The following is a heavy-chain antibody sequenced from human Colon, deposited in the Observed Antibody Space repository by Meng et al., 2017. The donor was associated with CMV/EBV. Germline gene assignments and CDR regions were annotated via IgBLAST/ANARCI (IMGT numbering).Heavy chain of an antibody. Sequence: GGSLRLSCAASGFTFSSYGMNWVRQAPGKGLEWVSSITTASLYTYYADSVRGRFTISSDNANSSVYLHMTTLRAEDTAVYYCASAGLRAVEATRSDYRGQGTLVTVSS. CDR2: ITTASLYT. CDR1: GFTFSSYG. J-gene: IGHJ4*02. D-gene: IGHD6-19*01. CDR3: ASAGLRAVEATRSDY. V-gene: IGHV3-21*01.